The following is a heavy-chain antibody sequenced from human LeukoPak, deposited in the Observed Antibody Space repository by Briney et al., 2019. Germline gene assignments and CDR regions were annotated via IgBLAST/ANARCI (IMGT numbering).Heavy chain of an antibody. Sequence: SGGSLRLSCAASGFTFSNAWMNWVRQAPGKGLERVGRIKSKTDGGTTDYAAPVKGRFTISRDDSKNTLYLQMNSLKTEDTAVYYCTTGSGYYYGMDVWGQGTTVTVSS. CDR2: IKSKTDGGTT. J-gene: IGHJ6*02. V-gene: IGHV3-15*07. CDR1: GFTFSNAW. CDR3: TTGSGYYYGMDV. D-gene: IGHD2-15*01.